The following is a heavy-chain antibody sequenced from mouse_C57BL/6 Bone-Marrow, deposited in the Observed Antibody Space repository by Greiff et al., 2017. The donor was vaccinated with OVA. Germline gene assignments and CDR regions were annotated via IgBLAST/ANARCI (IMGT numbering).Heavy chain of an antibody. CDR1: GFTFTDYY. D-gene: IGHD2-2*01. J-gene: IGHJ3*01. CDR2: IRNKANGYTT. CDR3: ARSPLYGYDSWFAY. Sequence: EVKLMESGGGLVQPGGSLSLSCAASGFTFTDYYMSWVRQPPGKALEWLGFIRNKANGYTTEHSASVKGRLTISRDNSQSILSLHMIALRAEDSATYYGARSPLYGYDSWFAYWGQGTLVTVSA. V-gene: IGHV7-3*01.